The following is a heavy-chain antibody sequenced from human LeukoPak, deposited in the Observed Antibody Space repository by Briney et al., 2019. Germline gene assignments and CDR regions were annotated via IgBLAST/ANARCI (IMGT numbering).Heavy chain of an antibody. Sequence: SETLSLTCTVSGYSISSGYYWGWIRQSPGKGLEWIGSIYHAGSTFHNPSLKSRVTISVDTSKNQFSLKLSSVTAADTAVYYCARHEESSWGGDAFDIWGQGTMVTVSS. CDR1: GYSISSGYY. D-gene: IGHD6-13*01. V-gene: IGHV4-38-2*02. CDR3: ARHEESSWGGDAFDI. CDR2: IYHAGST. J-gene: IGHJ3*02.